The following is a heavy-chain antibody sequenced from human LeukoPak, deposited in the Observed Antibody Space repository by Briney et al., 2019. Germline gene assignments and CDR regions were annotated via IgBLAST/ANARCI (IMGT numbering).Heavy chain of an antibody. Sequence: AAVKVSCKPCGNNFISEYLHWVRPAPGQGLEWMGRIIPRDGNTIDAQKFQGRVAMTSDTSRRTVFMELNSLTSDDSAVYFCARDNSVWAFDYWGQGTLVTVSS. CDR3: ARDNSVWAFDY. J-gene: IGHJ4*02. CDR2: IIPRDGNT. CDR1: GNNFISEY. D-gene: IGHD6-19*01. V-gene: IGHV1-46*01.